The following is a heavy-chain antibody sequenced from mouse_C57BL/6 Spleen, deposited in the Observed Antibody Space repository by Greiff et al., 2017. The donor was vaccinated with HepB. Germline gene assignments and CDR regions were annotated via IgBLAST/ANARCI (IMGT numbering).Heavy chain of an antibody. CDR3: ARPDYYAMDY. V-gene: IGHV5-17*01. Sequence: EVKLVESGGGLVKPGGSLKLSCAASGFTFSDYGMHWVPQAPEKGLEWVAYISSGSSTIYYADTVKGRFTISRDNAKNTLFLQMTSLRSEDTAMYYCARPDYYAMDYWGQGTSVTVSS. J-gene: IGHJ4*01. CDR1: GFTFSDYG. CDR2: ISSGSSTI.